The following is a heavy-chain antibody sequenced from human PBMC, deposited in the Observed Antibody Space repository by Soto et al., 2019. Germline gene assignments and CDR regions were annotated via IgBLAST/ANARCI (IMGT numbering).Heavy chain of an antibody. J-gene: IGHJ6*02. CDR2: IDWDDDK. V-gene: IGHV2-70*01. CDR3: ARILSSSWYYYGMDV. D-gene: IGHD6-13*01. Sequence: SGPTLVNPTQTLTLTCTFSGFSLSTSGMCVSWIRQPPGKALEWLALIDWDDDKYYSTSLKTRLTISKDTSKNQVVLTMTNMDPVDTATYYCARILSSSWYYYGMDVWGQGTTVTVSS. CDR1: GFSLSTSGMC.